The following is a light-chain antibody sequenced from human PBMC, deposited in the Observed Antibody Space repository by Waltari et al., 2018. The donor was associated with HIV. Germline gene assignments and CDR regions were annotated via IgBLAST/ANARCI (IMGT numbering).Light chain of an antibody. CDR1: SFDIYGYNF. Sequence: QSALTQPASVSGSPGQSITISCTGTSFDIYGYNFVSWFQHPPGKAPKVIIYEVSNRPSGVSSRFSGSKSGNTASLTISGLQPEDEAEYFCISYISSSSPVFGGGTKLTVL. J-gene: IGLJ3*02. V-gene: IGLV2-14*01. CDR2: EVS. CDR3: ISYISSSSPV.